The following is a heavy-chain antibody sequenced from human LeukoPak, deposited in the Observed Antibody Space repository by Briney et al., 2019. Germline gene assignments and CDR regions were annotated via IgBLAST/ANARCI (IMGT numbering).Heavy chain of an antibody. CDR2: INNDGSST. D-gene: IGHD2-15*01. CDR3: ARVVGPAHLDS. CDR1: GFTFNNYW. Sequence: GGSLRLSCAASGFTFNNYWMHWVRQAPGEGLVWVSRINNDGSSTIYAGSVKGRFTISRDNAKNTLYLQMNTLRAEDTAVYYCARVVGPAHLDSWGQGTLVTVSS. J-gene: IGHJ4*02. V-gene: IGHV3-74*01.